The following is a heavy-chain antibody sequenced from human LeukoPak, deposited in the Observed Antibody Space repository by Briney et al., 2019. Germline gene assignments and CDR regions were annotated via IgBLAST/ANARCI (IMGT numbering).Heavy chain of an antibody. CDR3: ARGQLVGLYYFDY. V-gene: IGHV4-31*03. D-gene: IGHD6-6*01. CDR1: GGSISSGGYY. Sequence: SETLSLTCTVSGGSISSGGYYWSWIRQHPGKGLEWIGYIYYSGSTYYNPPLKSRVTISVDTSKNQFSLKLSSVTAADTAVYYCARGQLVGLYYFDYWGQGTLVTVSS. J-gene: IGHJ4*02. CDR2: IYYSGST.